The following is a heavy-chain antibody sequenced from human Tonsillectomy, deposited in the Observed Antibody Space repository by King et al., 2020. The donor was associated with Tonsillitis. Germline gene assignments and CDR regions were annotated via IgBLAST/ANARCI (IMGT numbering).Heavy chain of an antibody. CDR2: ISYDGSNK. CDR1: GFTFSSYA. J-gene: IGHJ4*02. V-gene: IGHV3-30*04. Sequence: VQLVESGGGVVQPGRSLRLSCAASGFTFSSYAMHWVRQAPGKGLEWVAVISYDGSNKYYADSVKGRFTIYRDNSKNTLYLQTNSLRPEDTAVYYCARDAQPQYSSGTYFDFWGQGTLVTVSS. D-gene: IGHD6-25*01. CDR3: ARDAQPQYSSGTYFDF.